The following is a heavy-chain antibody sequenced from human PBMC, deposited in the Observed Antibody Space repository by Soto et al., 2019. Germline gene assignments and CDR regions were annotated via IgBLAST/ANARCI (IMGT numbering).Heavy chain of an antibody. Sequence: QVQLVESGGGVVQPGRSLRLSCAASGFTFSSYGMHWVRQAPGKGLEWVAVISHDGSTKYYADSVKRRITIARDNSKDTLYLQMDILRAEDTAVYYCEKPFQRSGYHYDIWYFDLWGRGTLVTVSS. CDR3: EKPFQRSGYHYDIWYFDL. D-gene: IGHD3-22*01. V-gene: IGHV3-30*18. CDR1: GFTFSSYG. CDR2: ISHDGSTK. J-gene: IGHJ2*01.